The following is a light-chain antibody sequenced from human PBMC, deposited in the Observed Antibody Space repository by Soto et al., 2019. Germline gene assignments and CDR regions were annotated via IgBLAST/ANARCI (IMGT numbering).Light chain of an antibody. CDR1: SSDIGAYDY. Sequence: QSALTQPASLSGSPGQSITISCTGTSSDIGAYDYVSWFQQHPGKAPTLMISEVNNRPSGVSNRFSGSKSGNTAYLTISGLQVEDEAEYFCFSFTTNRTHVFGTGTKLTVL. J-gene: IGLJ1*01. CDR2: EVN. CDR3: FSFTTNRTHV. V-gene: IGLV2-14*01.